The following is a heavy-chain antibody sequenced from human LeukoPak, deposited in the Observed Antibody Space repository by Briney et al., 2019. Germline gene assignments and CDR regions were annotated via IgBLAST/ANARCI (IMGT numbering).Heavy chain of an antibody. J-gene: IGHJ4*02. CDR3: ARGGTDYGYVY. Sequence: GGSLRLSCAASGFTFSSYSMNWVRQAPGKGLEWVSSISSSSSYIYYADSVKGRFTISRDNAKNSLYLQMNSLRAEDTAVYYCARGGTDYGYVYWGQGTLVTVSS. V-gene: IGHV3-21*01. CDR1: GFTFSSYS. D-gene: IGHD5-18*01. CDR2: ISSSSSYI.